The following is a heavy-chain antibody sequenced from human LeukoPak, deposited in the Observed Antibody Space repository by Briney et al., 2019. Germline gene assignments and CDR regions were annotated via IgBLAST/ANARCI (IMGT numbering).Heavy chain of an antibody. CDR1: GGSFSGYY. CDR2: INHSGST. Sequence: NPSETLSLTCAVYGGSFSGYYWSWIRQPPGKGLEWIGEINHSGSTNYNPSLKSRVTISVDTSKNQFSLKLSSVTAADTAVYYCARGLRGAVAGRPYYYFDYWGQGTLVTVSS. V-gene: IGHV4-34*01. D-gene: IGHD6-19*01. J-gene: IGHJ4*02. CDR3: ARGLRGAVAGRPYYYFDY.